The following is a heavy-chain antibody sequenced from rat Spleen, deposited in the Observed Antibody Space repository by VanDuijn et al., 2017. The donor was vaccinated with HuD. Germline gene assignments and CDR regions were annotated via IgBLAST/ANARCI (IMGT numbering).Heavy chain of an antibody. J-gene: IGHJ3*01. CDR2: ISYEGNNT. Sequence: EVQLVESGGGLVQPGRSLKLSCVASGVPFSDYYMAWVRQAPKKGLEWVASISYEGNNTSYGDSVKGRFTVSRDNAKKTLYLQMNSLRSEDTATYYCTRPWGPNYGPYWFPYWGQGTLVTVSS. CDR1: GVPFSDYY. CDR3: TRPWGPNYGPYWFPY. D-gene: IGHD1-3*01. V-gene: IGHV5-22*01.